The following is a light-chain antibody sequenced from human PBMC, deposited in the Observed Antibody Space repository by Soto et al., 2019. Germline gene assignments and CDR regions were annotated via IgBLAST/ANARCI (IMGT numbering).Light chain of an antibody. CDR3: QQYNNWPLL. CDR1: QSVRSN. V-gene: IGKV3-15*01. Sequence: EIVMTQSPATLSVSPGERVTLSCRASQSVRSNLAWYQQKPGLAPRLLIYGASTRATGIPARFSGSGSGTEFTLTISSLQSEDFAVYYCQQYNNWPLLFGGGTKVETK. CDR2: GAS. J-gene: IGKJ4*01.